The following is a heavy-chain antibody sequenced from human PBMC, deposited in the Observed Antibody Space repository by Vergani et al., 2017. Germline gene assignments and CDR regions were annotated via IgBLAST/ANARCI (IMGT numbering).Heavy chain of an antibody. J-gene: IGHJ3*02. CDR3: AKDSSDIVLMVYAIPDCFDI. V-gene: IGHV3-23*01. D-gene: IGHD2-8*01. CDR2: ISGSGGST. Sequence: EVQLLESGGGLVQPGGSLRLSCAASGFTFSSYAMSWVRPAPGKGLEWVSAISGSGGSTYYADSVKGRFTISRDNSKNTLYLQMNSLGAEDTAVYYCAKDSSDIVLMVYAIPDCFDIWGQGTMVTVSS. CDR1: GFTFSSYA.